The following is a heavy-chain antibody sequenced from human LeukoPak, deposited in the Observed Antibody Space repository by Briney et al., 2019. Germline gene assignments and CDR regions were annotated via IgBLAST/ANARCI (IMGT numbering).Heavy chain of an antibody. CDR3: AKDIETGRYYYYGMDV. J-gene: IGHJ6*02. CDR2: ISWNSGSI. D-gene: IGHD1-1*01. V-gene: IGHV3-9*01. Sequence: GGSLRLSCAASGFTFDDYAMHWVRQAPGKGLEWVSGISWNSGSIGYADSVKGRFTISRDNAKNSLYLQMNSLRAEDTALYYCAKDIETGRYYYYGMDVWGQGTTVTVSS. CDR1: GFTFDDYA.